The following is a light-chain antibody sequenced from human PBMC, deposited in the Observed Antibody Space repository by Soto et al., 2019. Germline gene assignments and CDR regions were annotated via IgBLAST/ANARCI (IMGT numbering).Light chain of an antibody. CDR2: KAS. Sequence: DVQKTKYPSTLSATVGDRVTITCRASQSISSWLAWYQQKPGKAPKFLIFKASSLESGVPSRFSGSGSGTEFTLTISSLQPDDFATYYCQQYNTYPLTFGGGTKVEIK. J-gene: IGKJ4*01. CDR3: QQYNTYPLT. CDR1: QSISSW. V-gene: IGKV1-5*03.